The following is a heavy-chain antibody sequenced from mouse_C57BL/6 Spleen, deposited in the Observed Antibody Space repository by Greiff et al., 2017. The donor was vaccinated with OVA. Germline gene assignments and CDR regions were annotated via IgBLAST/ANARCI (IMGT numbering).Heavy chain of an antibody. CDR1: GFTFSDYG. Sequence: EVQLVESGGGLVKPGGSLKLSCAASGFTFSDYGMHWVRQAPEKGLEWVAYISSGSSTIYYADTVKGRFTISRDNSTNTVYLQLPSLRSEDTAMYCCGLDWDGGAWFAYWGQGTLVTVSA. J-gene: IGHJ3*01. CDR3: GLDWDGGAWFAY. V-gene: IGHV5-17*01. CDR2: ISSGSSTI. D-gene: IGHD4-1*01.